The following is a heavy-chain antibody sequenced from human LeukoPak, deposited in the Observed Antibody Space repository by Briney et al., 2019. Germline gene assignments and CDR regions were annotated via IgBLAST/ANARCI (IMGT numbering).Heavy chain of an antibody. D-gene: IGHD4-23*01. V-gene: IGHV3-48*01. CDR2: ISSSSSTI. CDR3: ARSTYGGNSDY. CDR1: GFTFSSYG. Sequence: GGSLRLSCAASGFTFSSYGMHWVRQAPGKGLEWVSYISSSSSTIYYADSVKGRFTISRDNAKNSLYLQMNSLRAEDTAVYYCARSTYGGNSDYWGQGTLVTVSS. J-gene: IGHJ4*02.